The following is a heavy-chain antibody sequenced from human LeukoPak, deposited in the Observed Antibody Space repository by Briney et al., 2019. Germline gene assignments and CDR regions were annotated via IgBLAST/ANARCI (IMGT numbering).Heavy chain of an antibody. CDR3: ARAGQEWFGELGFDQ. D-gene: IGHD3-10*01. Sequence: GGSLRLSCAASGFTFSRHWMSWVRQAPGKGLEWVANIKEDLSEKNYVESVKGRFTISRDNAKNSLYLQTNSLRAEDTAVYYCARAGQEWFGELGFDQWGQGTLVIVSS. V-gene: IGHV3-7*01. CDR1: GFTFSRHW. J-gene: IGHJ4*02. CDR2: IKEDLSEK.